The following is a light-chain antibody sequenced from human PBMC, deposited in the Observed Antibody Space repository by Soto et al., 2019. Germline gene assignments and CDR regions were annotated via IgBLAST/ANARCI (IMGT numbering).Light chain of an antibody. CDR1: SSNIENNY. CDR2: DTN. CDR3: GTWDSSLSGVV. Sequence: QSALTQPPSVSAAPGQRVTISCSGSSSNIENNYVSWYQQLPGTAPKLLIYDTNKRPSGIPDRFSGSKSGTSATLGITGLQTGDEAEYYCGTWDSSLSGVVFGGGTKLTVL. V-gene: IGLV1-51*01. J-gene: IGLJ2*01.